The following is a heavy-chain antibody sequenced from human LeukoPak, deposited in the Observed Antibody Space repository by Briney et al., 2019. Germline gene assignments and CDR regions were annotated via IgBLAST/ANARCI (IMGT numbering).Heavy chain of an antibody. CDR3: ARGAVDSSGWYGEFDY. Sequence: SQTLSLTCAISGDSVSSNSAAWNWIRQSPSRGLGWLGRTYYRSKWYNDYAVSVKSRITINPDTSKNQFSLQLNSVTPEDTAVYYCARGAVDSSGWYGEFDYWGQGTLVTVSS. CDR2: TYYRSKWYN. V-gene: IGHV6-1*01. D-gene: IGHD6-19*01. J-gene: IGHJ4*02. CDR1: GDSVSSNSAA.